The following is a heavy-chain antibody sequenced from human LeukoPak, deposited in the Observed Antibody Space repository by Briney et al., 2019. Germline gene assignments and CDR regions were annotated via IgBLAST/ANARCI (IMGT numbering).Heavy chain of an antibody. CDR2: INHVGST. D-gene: IGHD3-22*01. Sequence: SETLSLTCAVYGGSFSGYHWSWIRQPPGEGLEWIGQINHVGSTKYNPSLKSRVTISVDTSKSQFSLKLSSVTAADTAVYYCARTSSGYRTYDAFDIWGQGTMVTVSS. J-gene: IGHJ3*02. CDR3: ARTSSGYRTYDAFDI. V-gene: IGHV4-34*01. CDR1: GGSFSGYH.